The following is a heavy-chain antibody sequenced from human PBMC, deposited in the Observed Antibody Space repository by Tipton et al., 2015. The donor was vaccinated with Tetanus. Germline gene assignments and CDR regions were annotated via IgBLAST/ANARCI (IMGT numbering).Heavy chain of an antibody. J-gene: IGHJ4*02. D-gene: IGHD3-10*01. Sequence: TLSLTCTVSGISVSTSDYYWTWVRQPPGKELEWIGYIYYSGSTTYNPSLQSRVSMSVDTSKNQFSLKLSSVTAADTAVYYCARDRGVSRGVDYWGQGTLVTVSS. CDR1: GISVSTSDYY. V-gene: IGHV4-61*08. CDR3: ARDRGVSRGVDY. CDR2: IYYSGST.